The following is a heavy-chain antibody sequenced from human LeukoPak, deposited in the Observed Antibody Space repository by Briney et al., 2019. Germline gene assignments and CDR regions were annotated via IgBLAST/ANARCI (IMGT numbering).Heavy chain of an antibody. D-gene: IGHD2-15*01. V-gene: IGHV3-23*01. CDR2: ISGSGGST. CDR3: AKANDIVVVVAPFVY. Sequence: PGGSLRLSCAASGFTFSSYAMSWVRQAPGKGLEWVSAISGSGGSTYYADSVKGRFTISRDNSKNTLYLQMNSLRAEDTAVYYCAKANDIVVVVAPFVYWGQGTLVTVSS. CDR1: GFTFSSYA. J-gene: IGHJ4*02.